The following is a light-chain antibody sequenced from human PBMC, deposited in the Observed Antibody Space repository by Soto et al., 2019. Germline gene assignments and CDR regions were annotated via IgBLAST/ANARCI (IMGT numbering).Light chain of an antibody. CDR3: AAWDGSLSGYV. J-gene: IGLJ1*01. CDR1: SSNIGSNT. Sequence: QSVLTQPPSTSGTPGQRVTISCSGSSSNIGSNTVNWYQHLPGTAPKLLIYSNNQRPSGVPERFSGSKSGTSASLAVSGLQSEDEAGYYCAAWDGSLSGYVFGTGTKLTVL. V-gene: IGLV1-44*01. CDR2: SNN.